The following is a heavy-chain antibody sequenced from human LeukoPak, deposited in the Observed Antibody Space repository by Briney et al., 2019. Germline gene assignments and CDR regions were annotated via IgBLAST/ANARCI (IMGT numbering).Heavy chain of an antibody. D-gene: IGHD6-6*01. Sequence: GASVKVSCKASGYTFTSYYMHWVRQAPGQRLEWMGWINAGNGNTKYSQKFQGRVTITRDTSASTAYMELSSLRSDDTAVYYCARENVYSSSWGYWGQGTLVTVSS. J-gene: IGHJ4*02. V-gene: IGHV1-3*01. CDR3: ARENVYSSSWGY. CDR1: GYTFTSYY. CDR2: INAGNGNT.